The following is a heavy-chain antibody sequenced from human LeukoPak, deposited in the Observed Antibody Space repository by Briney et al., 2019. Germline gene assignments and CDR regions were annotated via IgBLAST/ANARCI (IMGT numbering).Heavy chain of an antibody. CDR2: IYYSGST. J-gene: IGHJ5*02. CDR3: AREIVGAKYNWFDP. Sequence: SETLSLTCTVYGGSISSYYWSWIRQPPGKGLEWIGYIYYSGSTNYNPSLKSRVTISVDTSKNQFSLKLSSVTAADTAVYYCAREIVGAKYNWFDPWGQGTLVTVSS. CDR1: GGSISSYY. V-gene: IGHV4-59*01. D-gene: IGHD1-26*01.